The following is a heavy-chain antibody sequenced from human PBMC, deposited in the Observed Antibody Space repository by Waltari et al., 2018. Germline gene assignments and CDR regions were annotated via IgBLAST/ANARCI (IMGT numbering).Heavy chain of an antibody. CDR1: GVSITSNRTY. J-gene: IGHJ3*01. D-gene: IGHD5-12*01. CDR3: ATYIGASVGTAAFDV. V-gene: IGHV4-39*01. Sequence: QLQLQESGPRLVRPSETLSLICRVSGVSITSNRTYWAWIRQSPGQGLEWSGTVSYSGTTYISPSLKSRVSVSRDTSKNQVSLILGSVTAADMAVYYCATYIGASVGTAAFDVWGQGTMVTVSS. CDR2: VSYSGTT.